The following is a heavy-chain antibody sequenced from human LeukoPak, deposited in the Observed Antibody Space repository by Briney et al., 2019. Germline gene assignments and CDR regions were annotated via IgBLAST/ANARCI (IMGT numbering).Heavy chain of an antibody. D-gene: IGHD6-6*01. Sequence: ASVKVSCKASGYTFTSYSINWVRQAPGQGLEWMGWISAYNGNTNYAQKLQGRVTMTTDTSTSTAYMEVRSLRSDDTAVYYCATTIGARLMYFDYWGQGTLVTVSS. J-gene: IGHJ4*02. V-gene: IGHV1-18*01. CDR3: ATTIGARLMYFDY. CDR1: GYTFTSYS. CDR2: ISAYNGNT.